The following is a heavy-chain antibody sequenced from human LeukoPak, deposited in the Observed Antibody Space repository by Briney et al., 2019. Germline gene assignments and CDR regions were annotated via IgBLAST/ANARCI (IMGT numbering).Heavy chain of an antibody. V-gene: IGHV3-66*01. Sequence: PGGSLRLSCAASGFTVSDNYMSWVRQAPGKGLEWVSVIYSGGKTYYADSVKGRLTISRKNSKNTLYLQMNSLRAEDTAVYYCARLLREYCSSTSCNRIYFDYWGQGILVTVSS. J-gene: IGHJ4*02. CDR1: GFTVSDNY. CDR3: ARLLREYCSSTSCNRIYFDY. CDR2: IYSGGKT. D-gene: IGHD2-2*01.